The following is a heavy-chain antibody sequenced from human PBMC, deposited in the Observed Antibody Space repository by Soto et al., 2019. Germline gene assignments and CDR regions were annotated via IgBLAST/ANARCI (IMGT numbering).Heavy chain of an antibody. CDR3: ARDQKHSSGYYYWNYSGMDV. D-gene: IGHD3-22*01. V-gene: IGHV3-21*01. CDR1: GFTFSSYS. J-gene: IGHJ6*02. CDR2: ISSSSSYI. Sequence: PGGSLRLSCAASGFTFSSYSMNWVRQAPGKGLEWVSSISSSSSYIYYADSVKGRFTISRDNAKNSLYLQMNSLRAEDTAVYYCARDQKHSSGYYYWNYSGMDVWGQGTTVTVSS.